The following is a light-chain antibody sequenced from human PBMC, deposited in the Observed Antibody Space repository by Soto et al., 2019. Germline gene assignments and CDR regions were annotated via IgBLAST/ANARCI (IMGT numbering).Light chain of an antibody. J-gene: IGKJ2*01. CDR3: QQYTSWPLYT. Sequence: EIVMTQSPATLSVSPGERATLSCRASQSVSSDLAWYQQKPGQAPRLLIFGASTSASGIPARFSGSGSGTEFTLPISSLQSEDLAVYYCQQYTSWPLYTFGQGTKLEIK. CDR1: QSVSSD. V-gene: IGKV3-15*01. CDR2: GAS.